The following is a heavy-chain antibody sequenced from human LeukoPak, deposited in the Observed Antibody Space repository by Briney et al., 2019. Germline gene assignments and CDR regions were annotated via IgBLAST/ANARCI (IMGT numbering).Heavy chain of an antibody. J-gene: IGHJ4*02. CDR2: INPSGGST. CDR3: ATGLGSNDYADGLDPFDY. V-gene: IGHV1-46*01. CDR1: GYTFTSYY. Sequence: ASVKVSCTASGYTFTSYYMHWVRQAPGQGLEWMGIINPSGGSTSYAQKFQGRVTMTRDTPTSTVYMELTSLRSEDTAVYYCATGLGSNDYADGLDPFDYWGQGALLTVSS. D-gene: IGHD4-17*01.